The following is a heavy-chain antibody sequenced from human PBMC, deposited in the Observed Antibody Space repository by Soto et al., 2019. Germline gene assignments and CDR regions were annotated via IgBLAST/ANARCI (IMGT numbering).Heavy chain of an antibody. Sequence: GGSLRLSCAASAFTFSSYAMSWVRQAPGKGLEWVSGISSSGGSTYYADSVKGRFTISRDNSKTTLYLQMNSLRAEDTAVYYCAKAVPAWFDPWGQGTLVTVSS. CDR3: AKAVPAWFDP. CDR1: AFTFSSYA. V-gene: IGHV3-23*01. D-gene: IGHD2-2*01. CDR2: ISSSGGST. J-gene: IGHJ5*02.